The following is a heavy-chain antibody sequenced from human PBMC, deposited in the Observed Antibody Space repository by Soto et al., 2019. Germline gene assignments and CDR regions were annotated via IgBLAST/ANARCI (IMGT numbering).Heavy chain of an antibody. J-gene: IGHJ6*02. V-gene: IGHV1-69*06. CDR2: IFPIFGTA. CDR1: GGTFSSYA. Sequence: QVQLVQSGAEVKKPGSSVKVSCKASGGTFSSYAISWVRQAPGQGLEWMGGIFPIFGTANYAQKFPGRVTITADTSTSTAYMELSSLRSEDTAVYYCARDLGRYYDILTGYLYGMDVWGQGTTVTVSS. CDR3: ARDLGRYYDILTGYLYGMDV. D-gene: IGHD3-9*01.